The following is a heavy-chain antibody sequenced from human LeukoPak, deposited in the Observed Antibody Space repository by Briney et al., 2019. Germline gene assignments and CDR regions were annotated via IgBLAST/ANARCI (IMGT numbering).Heavy chain of an antibody. CDR1: GGSISSYY. V-gene: IGHV4-59*08. CDR2: IYYSGST. D-gene: IGHD3-10*01. Sequence: SETLSLTCTVSGGSISSYYWSWIRQPPGKGLEWIGYIYYSGSTNYNPSLKSRVTISVDTSKNQFSLKLSSVTAADTAVYYCARHGRLAVITMVRGVSRNPYFDYWGQGTLVTVSS. J-gene: IGHJ4*02. CDR3: ARHGRLAVITMVRGVSRNPYFDY.